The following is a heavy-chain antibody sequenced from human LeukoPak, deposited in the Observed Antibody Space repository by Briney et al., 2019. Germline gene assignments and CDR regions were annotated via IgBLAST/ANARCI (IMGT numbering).Heavy chain of an antibody. Sequence: PSETLSLTCTVSGGSISSYYWSWIRQPPGKGLEWIGYIYYSGSTNYNPSLKSRVTISVDTSKNQFSLKLSSVTAADTAVYYCASCYGDYERGGIDAFDIWGQGTMVTVSS. J-gene: IGHJ3*02. CDR1: GGSISSYY. D-gene: IGHD4-17*01. CDR2: IYYSGST. V-gene: IGHV4-59*01. CDR3: ASCYGDYERGGIDAFDI.